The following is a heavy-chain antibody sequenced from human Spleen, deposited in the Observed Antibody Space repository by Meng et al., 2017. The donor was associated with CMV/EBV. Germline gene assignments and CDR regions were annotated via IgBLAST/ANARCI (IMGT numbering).Heavy chain of an antibody. J-gene: IGHJ6*02. D-gene: IGHD5-24*01. CDR3: AKDRGDGYNYNYYGMDV. V-gene: IGHV3-23*01. CDR2: INAGGTKT. CDR1: GFTFSSYA. Sequence: GESLKISCAASGFTFSSYAMHWVRQAPGKGLESIASINAGGTKTYYKDSVRGRFTISRDNSKNTLYLQMNSLRAEDTAVYYCAKDRGDGYNYNYYGMDVWGQGTTVTVSS.